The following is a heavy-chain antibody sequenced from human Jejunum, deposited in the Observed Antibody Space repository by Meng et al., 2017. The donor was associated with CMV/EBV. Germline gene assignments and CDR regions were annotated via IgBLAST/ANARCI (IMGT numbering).Heavy chain of an antibody. Sequence: YWGWVRQPPGKGLEWIASIYYSGSTYYNASLKSRVTISLDTSKNQFSLKLSSVTAADTAVYYCARDIGTDDSSGYYYDYYYYGMDVWGHGTTVTVSS. V-gene: IGHV4-39*07. CDR3: ARDIGTDDSSGYYYDYYYYGMDV. J-gene: IGHJ6*02. D-gene: IGHD3-22*01. CDR2: IYYSGST. CDR1: Y.